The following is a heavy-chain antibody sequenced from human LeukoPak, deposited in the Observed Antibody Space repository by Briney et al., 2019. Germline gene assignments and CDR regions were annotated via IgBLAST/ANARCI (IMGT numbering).Heavy chain of an antibody. Sequence: GGSLRLSCAASGFTFSDYYMSWIRQAPGKGLEWISYIGRSGSPIYYADSVKGRFTISRDNAKNSLYLQMETLRAGETAVYYCARITEYSSGYNAYWYFDLWGRGTLVTVSS. CDR2: IGRSGSPI. CDR1: GFTFSDYY. J-gene: IGHJ2*01. V-gene: IGHV3-11*04. CDR3: ARITEYSSGYNAYWYFDL. D-gene: IGHD6-19*01.